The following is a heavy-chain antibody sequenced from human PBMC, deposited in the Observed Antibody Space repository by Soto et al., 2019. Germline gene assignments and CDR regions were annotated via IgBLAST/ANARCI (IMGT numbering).Heavy chain of an antibody. CDR1: CGSFPSTQW. J-gene: IGHJ4*02. D-gene: IGHD1-7*01. CDR3: ASRDPGTSADY. V-gene: IGHV4-4*02. CDR2: IYRTGST. Sequence: ESLSLPYAGSCGSFPSTQWWHCFRQPPGPGLSWFVEIYRTGSTNDNPSIKSRVTISLDKSENQFSLKVTSLTAADTAVDYCASRDPGTSADYWGQGTSVTVSP.